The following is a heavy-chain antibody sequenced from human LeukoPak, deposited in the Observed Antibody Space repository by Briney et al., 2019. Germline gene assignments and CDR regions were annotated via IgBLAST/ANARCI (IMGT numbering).Heavy chain of an antibody. CDR3: AKEQWLGFDY. V-gene: IGHV3-23*01. Sequence: GGSLRLSCAASGFTFSSYSMNWVRQAPGKGLAWVSAISGSGGSTYYADSVKGRFTISRDNSKNTLYLQMNSLRAEDTAVYYCAKEQWLGFDYWGQGTLVTVSS. CDR1: GFTFSSYS. D-gene: IGHD6-19*01. CDR2: ISGSGGST. J-gene: IGHJ4*02.